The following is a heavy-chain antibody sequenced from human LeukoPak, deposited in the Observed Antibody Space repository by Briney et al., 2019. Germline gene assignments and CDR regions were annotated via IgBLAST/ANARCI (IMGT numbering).Heavy chain of an antibody. D-gene: IGHD5-18*01. Sequence: PSETLSLTCTVSGYSISSGYYWGWIRQPPGKGLEWIGSIYHSGSTYYNPSLKSRVTISVDTSKNQFSLKLSSVTAADTAVYYCARAPFPGYSYGSPLFDYWGQGTLVTVSS. CDR2: IYHSGST. CDR3: ARAPFPGYSYGSPLFDY. CDR1: GYSISSGYY. V-gene: IGHV4-38-2*02. J-gene: IGHJ4*02.